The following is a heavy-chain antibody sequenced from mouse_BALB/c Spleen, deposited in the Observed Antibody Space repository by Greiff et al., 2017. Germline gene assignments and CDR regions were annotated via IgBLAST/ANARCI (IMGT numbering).Heavy chain of an antibody. CDR3: ARRYYGSSYVGAMDY. CDR2: ISNGGGST. J-gene: IGHJ4*01. CDR1: GFTFSSYT. Sequence: EVQGVESGGGLVQPGGSLKLSCAASGFTFSSYTMSWVRQTPEKRLEWVAYISNGGGSTYYPDTVKGRFTISRDNAKNTLYLQMSSLKSEDTAMYYCARRYYGSSYVGAMDYWGQGTSVTVSS. V-gene: IGHV5-12-2*01. D-gene: IGHD1-1*01.